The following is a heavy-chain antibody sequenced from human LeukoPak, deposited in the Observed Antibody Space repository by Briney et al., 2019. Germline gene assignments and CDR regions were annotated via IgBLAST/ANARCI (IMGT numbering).Heavy chain of an antibody. CDR3: ARVHLYYYYMDV. CDR1: GGSISSHY. CDR2: IYYSGST. Sequence: SSETLSLTCTVSGGSISSHYWSWIRQPPGKGLEWTGYIYYSGSTNYNPSLKSRVTISVDTSKNQFSLKLSSVTAADTAVYYCARVHLYYYYMDVWGKGTTVTVSS. V-gene: IGHV4-59*11. J-gene: IGHJ6*03.